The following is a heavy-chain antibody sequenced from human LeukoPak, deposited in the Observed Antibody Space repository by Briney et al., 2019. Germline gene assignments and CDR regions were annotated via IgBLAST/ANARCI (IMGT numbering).Heavy chain of an antibody. CDR3: ARDYTGEMATINYYFDY. CDR1: GFTFSSYS. D-gene: IGHD5-24*01. Sequence: GGSLRLSCAASGFTFSSYSMNWVRQAPGKGLEWVSSISSSSSYIYYADSVKGRFTISRDNAKNSLYLQMNSLRAEDTAVYYCARDYTGEMATINYYFDYWGQGTLVTVSS. CDR2: ISSSSSYI. V-gene: IGHV3-21*01. J-gene: IGHJ4*02.